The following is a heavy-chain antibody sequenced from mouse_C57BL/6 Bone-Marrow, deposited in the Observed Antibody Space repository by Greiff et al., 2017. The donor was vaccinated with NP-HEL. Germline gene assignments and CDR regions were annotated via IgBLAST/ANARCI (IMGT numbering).Heavy chain of an antibody. J-gene: IGHJ4*01. D-gene: IGHD2-4*01. CDR3: ARSGIYYDYGYYAMDY. CDR1: GYAFSSYW. Sequence: QVQLQQSGAELVKPGASVKISCKASGYAFSSYWMNWVKQRPGKGLEWIGQIYPGDGDTNYTGKFKGKATLTADKSSSTAYMQLSSLTSEDSAVYFCARSGIYYDYGYYAMDYWGQGTSVTVSS. CDR2: IYPGDGDT. V-gene: IGHV1-80*01.